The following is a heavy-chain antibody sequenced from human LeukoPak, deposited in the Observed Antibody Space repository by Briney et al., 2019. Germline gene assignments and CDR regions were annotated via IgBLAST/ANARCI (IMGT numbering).Heavy chain of an antibody. CDR2: INSDGSST. V-gene: IGHV3-74*01. CDR3: ARGPEGWYLHDY. D-gene: IGHD2-15*01. J-gene: IGHJ4*02. CDR1: GFTFSSYW. Sequence: QAGGSLRLSCAASGFTFSSYWMHWVRQAPGKGLVWVSRINSDGSSTSYADSVKGRFTISRGNAKNTLYLQMNSLRAEDTAVYYCARGPEGWYLHDYWGQGTLVTVSS.